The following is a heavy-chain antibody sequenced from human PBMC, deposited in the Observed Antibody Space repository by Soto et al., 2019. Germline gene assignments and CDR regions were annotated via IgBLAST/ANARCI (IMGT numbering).Heavy chain of an antibody. Sequence: GGSLRLSCAASGFTFDDYGMSWVRQAPGKGLEWVSGINWNGGSTGYADSVKGRFTISRDNARNSLYLQMNSLRAEDTALYYCARLYSSGWYGPGRYWGQGTLVTVSS. D-gene: IGHD6-19*01. J-gene: IGHJ4*02. CDR2: INWNGGST. CDR1: GFTFDDYG. CDR3: ARLYSSGWYGPGRY. V-gene: IGHV3-20*04.